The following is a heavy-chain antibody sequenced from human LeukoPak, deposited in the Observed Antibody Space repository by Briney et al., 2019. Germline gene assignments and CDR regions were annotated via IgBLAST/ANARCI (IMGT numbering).Heavy chain of an antibody. D-gene: IGHD3-16*01. CDR3: ARGRWGSWPNYYYYMDV. V-gene: IGHV1-2*02. J-gene: IGHJ6*03. CDR2: INPNSGGT. Sequence: ASVKVSCKASGYTFTGYYMHWVRQAPGQGLEWMGWINPNSGGTNYAQKFQGRVTMTRDTSFSTAYMELSRLRSDDTAVYYCARGRWGSWPNYYYYMDVWGKGTTVTVSS. CDR1: GYTFTGYY.